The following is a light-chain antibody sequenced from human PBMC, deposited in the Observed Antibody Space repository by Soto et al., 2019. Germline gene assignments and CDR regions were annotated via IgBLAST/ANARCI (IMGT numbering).Light chain of an antibody. J-gene: IGKJ1*01. CDR1: QTIYSN. CDR2: PAS. V-gene: IGKV3-15*01. Sequence: IGMTQSLATLSVSPGERATLSCMASQTIYSNVAWYQQRPGQPPRLLIYPASSRATGIPARFSGSGSGTEFTLTINSLQSEDFATYYCLQVDVYPWTFGQGTKVDI. CDR3: LQVDVYPWT.